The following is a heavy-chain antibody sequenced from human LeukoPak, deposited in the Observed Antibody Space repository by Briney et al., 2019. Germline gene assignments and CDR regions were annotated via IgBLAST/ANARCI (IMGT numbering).Heavy chain of an antibody. D-gene: IGHD3-22*01. V-gene: IGHV7-4-1*02. CDR3: ARDWISYDSSGYYSD. J-gene: IGHJ4*02. CDR1: GGTFSSYA. CDR2: INTNTGNP. Sequence: ASVKVSCKASGGTFSSYAISWVRQAPGQGLEWMGWINTNTGNPTYAQGFTGRFVFSLDTSVSTAYLQISSLKAEDTAVYYCARDWISYDSSGYYSDWGQGTLVTVSS.